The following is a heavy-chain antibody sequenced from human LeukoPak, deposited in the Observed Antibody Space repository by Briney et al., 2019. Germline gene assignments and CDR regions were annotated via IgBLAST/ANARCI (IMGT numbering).Heavy chain of an antibody. CDR1: GGTFSSYA. D-gene: IGHD3-22*01. Sequence: GASVKVSCKASGGTFSSYAISWVRQAPGQGLEWMGGIIPIFGTANYAQKFQGRVTITADESTSTAYMELSSLRSEDTAVYYCARAIYDSSGYYPYYFDYWGQGTLVTVSS. J-gene: IGHJ4*02. CDR3: ARAIYDSSGYYPYYFDY. CDR2: IIPIFGTA. V-gene: IGHV1-69*13.